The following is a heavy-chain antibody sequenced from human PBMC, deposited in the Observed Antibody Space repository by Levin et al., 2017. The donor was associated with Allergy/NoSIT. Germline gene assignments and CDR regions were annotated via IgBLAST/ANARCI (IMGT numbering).Heavy chain of an antibody. D-gene: IGHD3-16*01. V-gene: IGHV4-4*02. Sequence: SETLSLTCAVSGGSISSSNWWTWVRQPPGKGLEWIGEIHQSGTTKYNPSLRSRVTISVDKSKNQFSLKLSSVTAADTAVYYCAGLCIHHYQYAVDVWGQGTTVTVSS. CDR3: AGLCIHHYQYAVDV. CDR1: GGSISSSNW. J-gene: IGHJ6*02. CDR2: IHQSGTT.